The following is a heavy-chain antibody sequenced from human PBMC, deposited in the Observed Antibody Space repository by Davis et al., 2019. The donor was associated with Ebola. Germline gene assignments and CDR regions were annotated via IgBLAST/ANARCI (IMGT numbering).Heavy chain of an antibody. CDR1: GYTFTSYG. Sequence: AASVKVSCKASGYTFTSYGISWVRQAPGQGLEWMGWISAYNGNTNYAQKFQGRVTMTRDTSISTAYMELSRLRSDDTAVYYCARVRRYGMDVWGQGTTVTVSS. V-gene: IGHV1-18*01. CDR3: ARVRRYGMDV. CDR2: ISAYNGNT. J-gene: IGHJ6*02.